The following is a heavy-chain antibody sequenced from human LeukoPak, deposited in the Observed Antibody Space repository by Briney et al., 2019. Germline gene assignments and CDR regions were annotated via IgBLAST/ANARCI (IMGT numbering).Heavy chain of an antibody. D-gene: IGHD6-19*01. J-gene: IGHJ5*02. CDR3: AREDELAALLNDL. Sequence: GGSLRLSCADSGFTFSSYWMHWVRQAPGKGLVGVSRINNDGSSTRYADSVKGRFPTSRDNAKNTLYLQMNSLRAEDTAVYYCAREDELAALLNDLWGQGTLVTVSS. CDR2: INNDGSST. V-gene: IGHV3-74*01. CDR1: GFTFSSYW.